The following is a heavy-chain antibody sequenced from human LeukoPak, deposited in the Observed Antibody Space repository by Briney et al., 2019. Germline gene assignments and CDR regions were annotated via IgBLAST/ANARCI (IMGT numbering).Heavy chain of an antibody. V-gene: IGHV4-34*01. CDR2: INHSGST. J-gene: IGHJ4*02. CDR3: GRGVSRGMRVRGAYFDY. D-gene: IGHD3-16*01. Sequence: SETLSLTCAVYGGSFSGYYWSWIRQPPGKGLEWIGEINHSGSTNYNPSLKSRVTISVDTSKNQFSLKLSSVTAADTAVYYCGRGVSRGMRVRGAYFDYWGQGTLVTVSS. CDR1: GGSFSGYY.